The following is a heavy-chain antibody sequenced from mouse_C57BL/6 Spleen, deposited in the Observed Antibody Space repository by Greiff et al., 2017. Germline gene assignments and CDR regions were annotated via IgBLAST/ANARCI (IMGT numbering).Heavy chain of an antibody. V-gene: IGHV5-17*01. D-gene: IGHD4-1*01. Sequence: EVQLVESGGGLVKPGGSLKLSCAASGFTFSDYGMHWVRQAPEQGLEWVAYISSGSSTNYYADTVKGRFTISRDKAKNTLFLQMTSLGSEDTAMYYCARGTGSGDYFDYWGQGTTLTVSS. J-gene: IGHJ2*01. CDR1: GFTFSDYG. CDR2: ISSGSSTN. CDR3: ARGTGSGDYFDY.